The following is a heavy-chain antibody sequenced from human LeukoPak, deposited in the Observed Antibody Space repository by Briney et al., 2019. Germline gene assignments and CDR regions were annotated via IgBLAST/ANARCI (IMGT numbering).Heavy chain of an antibody. CDR1: GGTFSSYA. Sequence: SVKVSCKASGGTFSSYAISWVRQAPGQGLEWMGGIIPIFGTANYAQKFQGRVTITADESTSTAYMELSSLRSGDTAVYYCARGHSSGWYWDYFDYWGQGTLVTVSS. CDR2: IIPIFGTA. J-gene: IGHJ4*02. D-gene: IGHD6-19*01. CDR3: ARGHSSGWYWDYFDY. V-gene: IGHV1-69*13.